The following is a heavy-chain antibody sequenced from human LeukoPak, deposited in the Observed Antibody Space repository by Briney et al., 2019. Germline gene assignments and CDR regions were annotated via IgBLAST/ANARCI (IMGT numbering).Heavy chain of an antibody. V-gene: IGHV3-48*01. CDR3: ARALGYSYGYAVDY. J-gene: IGHJ4*02. CDR2: ISSSSGTI. Sequence: GGSLRLSCAASGFIFSNYNMNWVRQTPGKGLEWLSYISSSSGTIYYADSVKGRFTISGDNAKNSLYLRMNSLRAEDTAVYYCARALGYSYGYAVDYWGQETLVTVSS. D-gene: IGHD5-18*01. CDR1: GFIFSNYN.